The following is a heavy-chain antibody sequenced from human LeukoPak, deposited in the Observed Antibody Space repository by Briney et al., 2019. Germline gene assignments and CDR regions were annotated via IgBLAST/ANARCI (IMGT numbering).Heavy chain of an antibody. CDR1: GGSISSYY. CDR2: IYTSGST. V-gene: IGHV4-4*07. CDR3: ASTTVTTDYYYGMDV. D-gene: IGHD4-17*01. J-gene: IGHJ6*02. Sequence: PSETLSLTCTVSGGSISSYYWSWIRQPAGKGLEWIGRIYTSGSTNYNPSLKSRVTISVDTSKNQFSLKLSSVTAADTAVYYCASTTVTTDYYYGMDVWGQGTTVTVSS.